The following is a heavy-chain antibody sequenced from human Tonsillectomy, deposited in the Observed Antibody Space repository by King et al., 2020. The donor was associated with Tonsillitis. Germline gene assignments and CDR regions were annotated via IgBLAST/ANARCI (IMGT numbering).Heavy chain of an antibody. V-gene: IGHV3-23*04. CDR1: GASGFTFSSYA. Sequence: VQLVESGGGLVQPGGSLRLSCAASGASGFTFSSYAMIWVRRAPGKGLEWVSGISNSAYMYYAESVKGRFTISRDDSKNTVYLEMNGLRAEDTAVYYCALVEGSAYSSGWYSPIDHWGQGTLVTVSS. D-gene: IGHD6-19*01. CDR2: ISNSAYM. CDR3: ALVEGSAYSSGWYSPIDH. J-gene: IGHJ4*02.